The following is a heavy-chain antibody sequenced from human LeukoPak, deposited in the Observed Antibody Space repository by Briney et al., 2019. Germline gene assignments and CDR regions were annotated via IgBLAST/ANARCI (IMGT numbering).Heavy chain of an antibody. CDR2: ISYDGSNK. V-gene: IGHV3-30*18. D-gene: IGHD3-9*01. CDR1: GFTFGSYG. J-gene: IGHJ3*02. CDR3: AKDLTTYYDILTGSDAFDI. Sequence: GGSLRLSCAASGFTFGSYGMHWVRQAPGKGLEWVAVISYDGSNKYYADSVKGRFTISRDNSKNTLYLQMNSLRAEDTAVYYCAKDLTTYYDILTGSDAFDIWGQGTMVTVSS.